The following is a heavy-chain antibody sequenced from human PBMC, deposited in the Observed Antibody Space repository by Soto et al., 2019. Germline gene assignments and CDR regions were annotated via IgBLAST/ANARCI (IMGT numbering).Heavy chain of an antibody. CDR3: GRDRYSNSGWFHS. V-gene: IGHV6-1*01. D-gene: IGHD3-10*01. CDR2: TYYRSRFFS. CDR1: GDSVSSYSAA. J-gene: IGHJ5*01. Sequence: SEALPITCDISGDSVSSYSAAWKCIRQSPSGGLEWLGRTYYRSRFFSDYAESVKSRIIINPDTSKNQFSLQLKSVTPEDTAVYDVGRDRYSNSGWFHSW.